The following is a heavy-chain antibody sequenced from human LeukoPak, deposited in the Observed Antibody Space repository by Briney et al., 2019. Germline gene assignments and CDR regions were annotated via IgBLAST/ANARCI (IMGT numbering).Heavy chain of an antibody. D-gene: IGHD4-17*01. CDR2: IYYSGST. CDR3: ARVVHYGDYPQNWYFDL. CDR1: GVSISSSSYY. Sequence: SETLSLTCTVSGVSISSSSYYWGWIRQPPGKGLEWIGSIYYSGSTYYNPSLKSRVTISVDTSKNQFSLKLSSVTAADTAVYYCARVVHYGDYPQNWYFDLWGRGTLVTVSS. V-gene: IGHV4-39*07. J-gene: IGHJ2*01.